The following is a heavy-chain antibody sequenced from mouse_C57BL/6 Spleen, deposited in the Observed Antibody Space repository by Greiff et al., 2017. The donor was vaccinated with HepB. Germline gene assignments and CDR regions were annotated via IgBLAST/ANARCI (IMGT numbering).Heavy chain of an antibody. CDR3: ARKNGNYVYYAMDY. CDR1: GFSLTSYG. J-gene: IGHJ4*01. D-gene: IGHD2-1*01. Sequence: VHLVESGPGLVQPSQSLSITCTVSGFSLTSYGVHWVRQSPGKGLEWLGVIWSGGSTDYNAAFISRLSISKDNSKSQVFFKMNSLQADDTAIYYCARKNGNYVYYAMDYWGQGTSVTVSS. CDR2: IWSGGST. V-gene: IGHV2-2*01.